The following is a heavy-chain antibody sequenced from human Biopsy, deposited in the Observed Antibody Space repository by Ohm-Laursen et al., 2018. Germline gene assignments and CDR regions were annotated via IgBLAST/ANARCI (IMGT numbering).Heavy chain of an antibody. J-gene: IGHJ5*02. CDR1: GGTFSSYV. Sequence: SVKVSCKASGGTFSSYVISRVRQAPRQGLEWMGRIIPTFDTPTYAPDFQGRVTFTADKSTGTAHLDLRSLRSEDTAVYYCAGGAAKGNPYDHWGQGTLVTVSS. CDR3: AGGAAKGNPYDH. V-gene: IGHV1-69*06. D-gene: IGHD3-10*01. CDR2: IIPTFDTP.